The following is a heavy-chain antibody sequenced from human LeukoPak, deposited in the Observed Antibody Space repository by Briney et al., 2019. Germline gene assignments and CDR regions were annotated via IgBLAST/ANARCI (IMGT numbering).Heavy chain of an antibody. CDR3: ASFRFASRFDP. J-gene: IGHJ5*02. CDR2: INHSGST. D-gene: IGHD3-10*01. CDR1: GDSISSDDYY. Sequence: PSETLSLTCTVSGDSISSDDYYWSWIRQPPGKGLEWIGEINHSGSTNYNPSLKSRVTISVDTSKNQFSLKLSSVTAADTAVYYCASFRFASRFDPWGQGTLVTVSS. V-gene: IGHV4-34*01.